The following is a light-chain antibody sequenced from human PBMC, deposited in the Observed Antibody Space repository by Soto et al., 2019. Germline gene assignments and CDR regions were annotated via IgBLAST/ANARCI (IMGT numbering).Light chain of an antibody. V-gene: IGKV1-39*01. Sequence: DIQMTQSPSSLSASVGDRVTITCRASQSISSYLNWYQQKPGKAPKLLIYAASSRATGIPDRFSGSGSGTDFTLIISRLEPEDFAVYYCQQYGSSPMTFGQGTKGDIK. CDR3: QQYGSSPMT. CDR2: AAS. J-gene: IGKJ1*01. CDR1: QSISSY.